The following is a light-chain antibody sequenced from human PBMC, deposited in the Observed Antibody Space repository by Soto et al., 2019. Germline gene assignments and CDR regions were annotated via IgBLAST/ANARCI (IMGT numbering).Light chain of an antibody. CDR3: QQYYSTPKT. V-gene: IGKV4-1*01. CDR2: WAS. CDR1: QSVLYSSNNKNY. Sequence: DIVITQSPDSLTLSLGERATINFKSSQSVLYSSNNKNYLAWYQQKPGQPPKLLIYWASTRESGVPDRFSGSGSGTDFTLTISSLQAEDVAAYYCQQYYSTPKTFGQGTKVDIK. J-gene: IGKJ1*01.